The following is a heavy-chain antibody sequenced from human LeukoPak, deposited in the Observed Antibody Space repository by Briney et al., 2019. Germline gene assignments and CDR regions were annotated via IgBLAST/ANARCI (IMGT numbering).Heavy chain of an antibody. CDR3: AKDAELYYYGFGTDY. Sequence: ASVKVSCKASGYRFTAHYIHWVRQAPGQGLEWMGWISPDKGDTNSAQKFQGRVTLTRDTSITTAYMELSRLTSDDTALYYCAKDAELYYYGFGTDYWGQGTLVTISS. V-gene: IGHV1-2*02. D-gene: IGHD3-10*01. CDR2: ISPDKGDT. CDR1: GYRFTAHY. J-gene: IGHJ4*03.